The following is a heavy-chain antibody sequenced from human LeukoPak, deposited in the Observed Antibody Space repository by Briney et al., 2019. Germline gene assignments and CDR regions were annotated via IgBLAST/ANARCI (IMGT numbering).Heavy chain of an antibody. CDR2: IRNKAHSYTT. Sequence: GGSLRLSCGAPGFAFSDSYMAWFRQAPGKGLHWVGWIRNKAHSYTTDFAPSVKGRFTISTDSSKTSLFLKMNTLKTEDTAVYYCVRVRHGDYFDPWGLGTLVTVSS. D-gene: IGHD4-17*01. V-gene: IGHV3-72*01. J-gene: IGHJ4*02. CDR1: GFAFSDSY. CDR3: VRVRHGDYFDP.